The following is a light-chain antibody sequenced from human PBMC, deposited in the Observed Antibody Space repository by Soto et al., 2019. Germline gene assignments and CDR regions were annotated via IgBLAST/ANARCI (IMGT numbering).Light chain of an antibody. V-gene: IGKV3-20*01. Sequence: EIVLTQSPGTLSLSPGERATLSCRASQSVSSSYLAWYQQKPGQAPRLLIYAASSRATDIPDRFSGRGSGTDFTLAISRLEPEDFAVYDCQHYGRSPYTFGQGTKLEIK. CDR2: AAS. CDR3: QHYGRSPYT. J-gene: IGKJ2*01. CDR1: QSVSSSY.